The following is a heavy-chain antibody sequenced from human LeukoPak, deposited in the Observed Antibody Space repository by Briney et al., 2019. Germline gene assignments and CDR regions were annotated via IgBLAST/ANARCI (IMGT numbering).Heavy chain of an antibody. CDR3: AKDLYGDYGEYYFDY. V-gene: IGHV3-9*01. CDR2: ISWNSGSI. J-gene: IGHJ4*02. Sequence: PGRSLRLSCAAFGFTFDDYAMHWVRQAPGKGLEWVSGISWNSGSIGYADSVKGRFTISRDNAKNSLYLQMNSLRAEDTALYYCAKDLYGDYGEYYFDYWGQGTLVTVSS. D-gene: IGHD4-17*01. CDR1: GFTFDDYA.